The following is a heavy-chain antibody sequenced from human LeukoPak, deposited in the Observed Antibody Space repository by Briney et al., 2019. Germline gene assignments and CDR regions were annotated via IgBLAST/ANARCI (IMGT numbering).Heavy chain of an antibody. CDR1: GFTFGDYA. CDR2: IRSKAYGGTT. Sequence: GGSLRLSCTASGFTFGDYAMSWVRQAPGKGLEWVGFIRSKAYGGTTEYAASVKGGFTISRDDSKSIAYLQMNSLKTEDTAVYYCTRASWELLDWFDPWGQGTLVTVSS. V-gene: IGHV3-49*04. J-gene: IGHJ5*02. CDR3: TRASWELLDWFDP. D-gene: IGHD1-26*01.